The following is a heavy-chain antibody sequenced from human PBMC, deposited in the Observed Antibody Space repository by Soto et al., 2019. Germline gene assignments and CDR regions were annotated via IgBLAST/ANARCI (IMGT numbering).Heavy chain of an antibody. J-gene: IGHJ4*02. CDR3: ARGGSGYVWFNEF. CDR2: IIPVFSTA. V-gene: IGHV1-69*01. D-gene: IGHD3-22*01. Sequence: QEQLVQSGAEVKKPGSSVKVSCKASGGLFSSYAISWVRQAPGQGLEWMGGIIPVFSTAYYAQKFQGRVTITADESTNTAYMELSSLRSEDTAIYFCARGGSGYVWFNEFWGQGALVTVSS. CDR1: GGLFSSYA.